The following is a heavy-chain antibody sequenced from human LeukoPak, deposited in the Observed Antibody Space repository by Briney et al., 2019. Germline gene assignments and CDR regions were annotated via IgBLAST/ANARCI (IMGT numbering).Heavy chain of an antibody. J-gene: IGHJ4*02. Sequence: PGGSLRLSCTASGFTFGDYAMSWVRQAPGKGLEWVGFIRSKAYGGTTEYAASVKGRFTISRDDSKSIAYLQMNSLKTEDTAVYYCTRWVGSGTFDYWGQGTLVTVSS. V-gene: IGHV3-49*04. CDR1: GFTFGDYA. CDR3: TRWVGSGTFDY. CDR2: IRSKAYGGTT. D-gene: IGHD3-10*01.